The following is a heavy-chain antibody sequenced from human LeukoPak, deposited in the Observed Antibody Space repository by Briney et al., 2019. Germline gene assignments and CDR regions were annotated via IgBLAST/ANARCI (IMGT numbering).Heavy chain of an antibody. J-gene: IGHJ5*02. V-gene: IGHV1-46*01. D-gene: IGHD3-3*01. CDR2: INPSGGST. CDR1: GYTFTSYY. Sequence: ASVKVSCKASGYTFTSYYMHWVRQAPGQGLEWMGIINPSGGSTSYAQKFQGRVTMTRDTSTSTVYMELGSLRSEDTAVYYCARPSSGYYDFWSGYYWSGWFDPWGQGTLVTVSS. CDR3: ARPSSGYYDFWSGYYWSGWFDP.